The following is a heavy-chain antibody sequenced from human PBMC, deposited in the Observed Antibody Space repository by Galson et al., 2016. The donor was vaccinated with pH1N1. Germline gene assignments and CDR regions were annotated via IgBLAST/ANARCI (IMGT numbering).Heavy chain of an antibody. V-gene: IGHV3-7*01. Sequence: SLRLSCAGSGLTFSGHWMNWVRQAPGKGLEWVANIKQDGSERYYVDSVKGRFTISRDNAKNSLFLQMISLRTEDTAVYYCVRSLGGEGDSKWGQGTLVTVSS. D-gene: IGHD3-16*01. J-gene: IGHJ4*02. CDR1: GLTFSGHW. CDR2: IKQDGSER. CDR3: VRSLGGEGDSK.